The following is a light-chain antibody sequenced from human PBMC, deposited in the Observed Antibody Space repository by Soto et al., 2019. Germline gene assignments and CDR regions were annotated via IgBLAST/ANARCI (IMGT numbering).Light chain of an antibody. V-gene: IGKV1-5*01. CDR2: DAS. J-gene: IGKJ1*01. CDR3: QQYNSYSWT. Sequence: DIQVTQSPPSMAASVGDRVTITCRASQDIGNWMTWYQQKPGKAPKLLIYDASTLESGVPSRFSGSRSGTEFTLTISSLQPDDFATYYCQQYNSYSWTFGQGTKVDIK. CDR1: QDIGNW.